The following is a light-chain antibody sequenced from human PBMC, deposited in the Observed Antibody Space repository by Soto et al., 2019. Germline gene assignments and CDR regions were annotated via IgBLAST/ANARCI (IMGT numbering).Light chain of an antibody. CDR2: AVT. V-gene: IGLV2-14*01. CDR3: SSYTSSGTWV. CDR1: SSDVGGYNY. J-gene: IGLJ3*02. Sequence: QSALTQPVSVSGSPGQSITISCTGTSSDVGGYNYVSWYQQYPGKAPKLMIYAVTDRPSGVSTRFSGSKSGNTASLTISRLQTEDEADYYCSSYTSSGTWVFGGGTKLTVL.